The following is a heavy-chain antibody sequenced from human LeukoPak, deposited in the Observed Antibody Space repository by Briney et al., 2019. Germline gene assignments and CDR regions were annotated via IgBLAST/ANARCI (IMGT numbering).Heavy chain of an antibody. Sequence: GGSLRLSCVASGFTFSSYGMHWVRQAPGKGLEWVAFIRYDGTNKDYADSVKGRFTISRANSKNTVFLQMTSLIPEDTAVYYCAKDPRGRAQSYFDSWGQGTLVTVSS. CDR2: IRYDGTNK. D-gene: IGHD3-10*01. CDR1: GFTFSSYG. CDR3: AKDPRGRAQSYFDS. J-gene: IGHJ4*02. V-gene: IGHV3-30*02.